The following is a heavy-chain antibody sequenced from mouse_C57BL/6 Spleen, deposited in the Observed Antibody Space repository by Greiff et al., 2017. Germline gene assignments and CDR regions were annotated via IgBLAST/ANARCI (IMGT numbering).Heavy chain of an antibody. J-gene: IGHJ2*01. V-gene: IGHV3-6*01. CDR1: GYSITSGYY. CDR2: ISYDGSN. CDR3: ARGATNDD. D-gene: IGHD1-3*01. Sequence: EVKLQESGPGLVKPSQSLSLTCSVTGYSITSGYYWNWIRQFPGNKLEWMGYISYDGSNNYNPSLKNRISSTRDTSKNQFFLKWNSGTTEDTATYYCARGATNDDWGQGTTLTVSS.